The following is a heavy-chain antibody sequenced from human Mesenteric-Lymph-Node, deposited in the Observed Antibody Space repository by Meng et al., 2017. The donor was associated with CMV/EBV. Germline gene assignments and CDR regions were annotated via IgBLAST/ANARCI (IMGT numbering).Heavy chain of an antibody. CDR2: ISGSGVGT. CDR3: AKNAKLSSGYLDY. V-gene: IGHV3-23*01. J-gene: IGHJ4*02. D-gene: IGHD6-25*01. CDR1: GFTFSNCA. Sequence: GESLKISCAATGFTFSNCAMNWVRQAPGKGLEWVSVISGSGVGTYSADSVKGRFTISRDNSKNTLYLQMNSLRAEDTAVYYCAKNAKLSSGYLDYWGQGTLVTVSS.